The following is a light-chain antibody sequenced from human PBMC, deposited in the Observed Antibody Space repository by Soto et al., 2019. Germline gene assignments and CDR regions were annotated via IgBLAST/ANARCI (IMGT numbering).Light chain of an antibody. J-gene: IGLJ2*01. CDR3: SSYTSSITPVV. CDR2: DVS. Sequence: QSALTQPASVSGSPGQSITISCTGTSSDVGGYNYVSWYQQHPDKAPKLMIYDVSNRPSGVSNRFSGSKSGNTASLTISGLQAEDEADYYCSSYTSSITPVVFGGGTKVTVL. CDR1: SSDVGGYNY. V-gene: IGLV2-14*03.